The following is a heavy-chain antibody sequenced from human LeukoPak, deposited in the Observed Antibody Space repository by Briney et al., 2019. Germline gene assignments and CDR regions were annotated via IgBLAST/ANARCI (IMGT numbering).Heavy chain of an antibody. CDR2: IKEDGSDK. V-gene: IGHV3-7*01. D-gene: IGHD3-16*02. Sequence: PGGSLRLSCAASGFTFSSHWMSWVRQAPGKGPQWVAKIKEDGSDKYYVDFVKGRFIISRDNAKNSLSLQMNSLRAEDTALYYCVRGGRYHRFWGQGTLVTVSS. J-gene: IGHJ4*02. CDR1: GFTFSSHW. CDR3: VRGGRYHRF.